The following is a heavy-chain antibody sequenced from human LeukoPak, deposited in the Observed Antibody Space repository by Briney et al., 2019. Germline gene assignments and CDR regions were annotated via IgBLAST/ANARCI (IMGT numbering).Heavy chain of an antibody. CDR2: ISISGGTT. CDR1: GFTFSNSA. D-gene: IGHD1-1*01. Sequence: GGSLRLSCAASGFTFSNSAMSWVRQAPGKGLEWVSGISISGGTTYYAASVRGRFTISRDNSKNTVYLQLNSLRAEDTAVYYCAKEEVPNDYWGQGTLVTVSS. CDR3: AKEEVPNDY. V-gene: IGHV3-23*01. J-gene: IGHJ4*02.